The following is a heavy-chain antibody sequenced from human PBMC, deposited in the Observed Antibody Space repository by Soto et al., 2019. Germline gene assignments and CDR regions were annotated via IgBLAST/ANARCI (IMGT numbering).Heavy chain of an antibody. Sequence: PGVSPRLSWVASGFTFSDHYFSWIRQAPGKGLEWVSYITPTGTYADYADSVRGRLTISRENAKNSLFLQMSSLRAEDTAVYYCARRHHSIDAWGKVTSV. V-gene: IGHV3-11*06. CDR3: ARRHHSIDA. J-gene: IGHJ6*04. CDR2: ITPTGTYA. CDR1: GFTFSDHY.